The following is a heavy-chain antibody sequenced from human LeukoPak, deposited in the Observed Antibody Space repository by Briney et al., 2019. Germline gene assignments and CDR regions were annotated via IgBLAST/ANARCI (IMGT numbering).Heavy chain of an antibody. CDR3: ARADIVVVPARYNWFDP. J-gene: IGHJ5*02. CDR2: INPNSGGT. V-gene: IGHV1-2*02. D-gene: IGHD2-2*01. Sequence: ASVKVSCKASGYTFTGYYMHWRRQAPGQGLEWMGWINPNSGGTNYAQKFQGRVTITRDTSISTAYMELSRLRSDDTAVYYCARADIVVVPARYNWFDPWGQGTLVTVSS. CDR1: GYTFTGYY.